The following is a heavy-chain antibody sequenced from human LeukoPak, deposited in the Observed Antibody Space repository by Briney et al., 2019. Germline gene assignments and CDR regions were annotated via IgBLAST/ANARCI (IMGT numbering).Heavy chain of an antibody. D-gene: IGHD2-15*01. CDR3: ARDDGVVVVVAATGRAAFDI. V-gene: IGHV3-21*01. Sequence: TGGSMRLSCAASGFTFSSYSMNWVRQAPGKGLEWVLSISSSSSYIYYADSVKGRFTISRDNAKNSLYLQMNSLRAEDTAVYYCARDDGVVVVVAATGRAAFDIWGRGTMVTVSS. CDR2: ISSSSSYI. CDR1: GFTFSSYS. J-gene: IGHJ3*02.